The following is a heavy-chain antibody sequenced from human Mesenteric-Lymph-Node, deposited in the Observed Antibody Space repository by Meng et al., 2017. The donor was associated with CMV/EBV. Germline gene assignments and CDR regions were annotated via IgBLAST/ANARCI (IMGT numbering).Heavy chain of an antibody. CDR1: GGSISSGDYF. CDR3: AKEGVLHNAAAGAGLSDFDN. CDR2: IYYDGST. D-gene: IGHD6-13*01. Sequence: SQTLSLTCTVSGGSISSGDYFWTWIRQPPGEGLEWIGYIYYDGSTSYNPSLKSRLTISLDTPKKQFSLRLTSVTAADTALYYCAKEGVLHNAAAGAGLSDFDNWGQGTLVTVSS. V-gene: IGHV4-30-4*08. J-gene: IGHJ4*02.